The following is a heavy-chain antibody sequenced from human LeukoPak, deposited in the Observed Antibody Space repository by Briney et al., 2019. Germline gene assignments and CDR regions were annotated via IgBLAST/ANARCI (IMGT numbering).Heavy chain of an antibody. Sequence: PGGSLRFSCVASGFTVSRNVMSWVRQAPGKGLEWVSLIYSDDRAFYADSVKGRFTISRNNSKNTLFLQMSSLKPEDTAIYYCARDLAGFQEPRYYYYMDVWGKGTTVTVSS. D-gene: IGHD1-14*01. V-gene: IGHV3-66*02. CDR1: GFTVSRNV. CDR2: IYSDDRA. CDR3: ARDLAGFQEPRYYYYMDV. J-gene: IGHJ6*03.